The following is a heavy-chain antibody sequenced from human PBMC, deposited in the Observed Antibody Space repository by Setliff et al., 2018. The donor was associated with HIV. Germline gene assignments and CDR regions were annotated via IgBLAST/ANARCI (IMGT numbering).Heavy chain of an antibody. CDR2: VYYGGVT. V-gene: IGHV4-59*01. D-gene: IGHD6-19*01. J-gene: IGHJ4*01. CDR1: GVSISAYY. CDR3: AYSTGWYYFYY. Sequence: PSETLSLTCNVSGVSISAYYWSWIRQPPGKGLEWVGYVYYGGVTNYNPSLKSRLTISVDTSKNQFSLALSSVTAADTAVYYCAYSTGWYYFYYWGHGTLVTVSS.